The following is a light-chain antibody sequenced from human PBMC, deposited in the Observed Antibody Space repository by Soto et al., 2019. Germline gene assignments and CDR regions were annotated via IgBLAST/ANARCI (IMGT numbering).Light chain of an antibody. CDR2: GAS. Sequence: DIQLTQSPFFLSASVGDGVSITCRASQGIRSYLAWYQQRPGKAPELLIYGASTLRTGVASRFSGSGSGTEFTLTISSLQPEDFATYFCQQLNIFPPLFTFGPGTKVAIK. J-gene: IGKJ3*01. CDR3: QQLNIFPPLFT. CDR1: QGIRSY. V-gene: IGKV1-9*01.